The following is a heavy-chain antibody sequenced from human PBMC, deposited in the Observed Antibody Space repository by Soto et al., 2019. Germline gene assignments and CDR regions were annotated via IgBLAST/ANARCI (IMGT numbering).Heavy chain of an antibody. CDR3: ARSITGTVSYYYGMDV. V-gene: IGHV1-69*12. Sequence: QVQLVQSGAEVKKPGSSVKVSCKASGGTFSSYAISWVRQAPGQGLEWMGGIIPIFATADYAQKFQGRVTITADESTSTAYMELSSLRSEDTAVYYCARSITGTVSYYYGMDVGGQGTTVTVSS. CDR2: IIPIFATA. CDR1: GGTFSSYA. D-gene: IGHD1-20*01. J-gene: IGHJ6*02.